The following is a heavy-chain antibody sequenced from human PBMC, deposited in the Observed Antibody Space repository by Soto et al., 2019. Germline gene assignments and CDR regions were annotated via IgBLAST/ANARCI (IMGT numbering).Heavy chain of an antibody. V-gene: IGHV1-18*04. CDR3: ARVPRITMIVDWFDY. Sequence: ASVKVSCKASGYIFTTYSIAWVRQAPGQGLEWMGWISPNNGNTNYAQKVQGRVTMTTDTSTSTAYMELRSLRSDDTAVYYCARVPRITMIVDWFDYWGQGTLVTVSS. J-gene: IGHJ4*02. D-gene: IGHD3-22*01. CDR2: ISPNNGNT. CDR1: GYIFTTYS.